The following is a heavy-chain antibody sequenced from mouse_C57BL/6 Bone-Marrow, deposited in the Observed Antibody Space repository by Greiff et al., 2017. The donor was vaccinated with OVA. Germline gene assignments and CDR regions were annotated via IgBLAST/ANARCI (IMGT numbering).Heavy chain of an antibody. D-gene: IGHD2-3*01. Sequence: QVQLQQSGAELVMPWASVKLSCKASGYTFTSYWMHWVKQRPGQGLEWIGEIDPSDSYTNYNQKFKGKSTLTVDKSSSTAYMQLSSLTSEDSAVYYCARDGYYEEYAMDYWGQGTSVTVSS. CDR2: IDPSDSYT. CDR1: GYTFTSYW. CDR3: ARDGYYEEYAMDY. V-gene: IGHV1-69*01. J-gene: IGHJ4*01.